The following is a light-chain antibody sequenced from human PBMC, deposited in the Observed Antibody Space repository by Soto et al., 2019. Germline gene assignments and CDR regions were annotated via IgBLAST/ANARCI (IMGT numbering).Light chain of an antibody. J-gene: IGKJ4*01. CDR2: GAS. CDR3: LRYNNWPLT. V-gene: IGKV3-15*01. Sequence: EIVMTQSPATLSVSPGERATLSCRASQSVSSNLAWYQQKPGQAPRLLNYGASTRATSIPARFSGSGSGTEFTLTISSLQSEDFASYYCLRYNNWPLTFGGGTNVDIK. CDR1: QSVSSN.